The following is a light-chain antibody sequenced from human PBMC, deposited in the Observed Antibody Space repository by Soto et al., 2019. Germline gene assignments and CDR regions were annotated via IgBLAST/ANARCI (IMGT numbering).Light chain of an antibody. CDR1: SIDVGGYNY. CDR3: CSYAGSREV. CDR2: DVS. J-gene: IGLJ1*01. Sequence: QSALTQPRSVSGSPGQSVTISCTGTSIDVGGYNYVSWYQQHTGKAPKLMIYDVSKRPSGVPDRFSGSKSGNTASLTISGLQAEDEADYYCCSYAGSREVFGAGTKATVL. V-gene: IGLV2-11*01.